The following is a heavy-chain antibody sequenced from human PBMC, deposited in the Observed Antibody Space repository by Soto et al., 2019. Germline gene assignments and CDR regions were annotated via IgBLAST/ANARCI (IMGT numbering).Heavy chain of an antibody. CDR1: GGSFSGYS. D-gene: IGHD3-16*02. Sequence: QVQLQQWGAGLLKPSETLSLTCAVYGGSFSGYSWTWIRQPPGKGLEWIGEINHSGSTKYNPSLERRVTISVDTSKNNVPRKLSAGTAADTAVDYRARIRMLGIGVWGSYRQHYYDHWGQGTLVTVSS. CDR2: INHSGST. V-gene: IGHV4-34*01. CDR3: ARIRMLGIGVWGSYRQHYYDH. J-gene: IGHJ4*02.